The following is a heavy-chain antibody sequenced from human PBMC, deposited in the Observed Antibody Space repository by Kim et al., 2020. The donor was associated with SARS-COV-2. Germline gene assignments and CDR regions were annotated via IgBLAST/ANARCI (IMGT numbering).Heavy chain of an antibody. J-gene: IGHJ2*01. Sequence: SETLSLTCTVSGGSISSSSYYWGWIRQPPGKGLEWIGSIYYSGSTYYNPSLKSRVTISVDTSKNQFSLKLSSVTAADTAVYYCARLGIAAAGTGRPLSYFDLWGRGTLVTVSS. CDR1: GGSISSSSYY. V-gene: IGHV4-39*01. CDR3: ARLGIAAAGTGRPLSYFDL. D-gene: IGHD6-13*01. CDR2: IYYSGST.